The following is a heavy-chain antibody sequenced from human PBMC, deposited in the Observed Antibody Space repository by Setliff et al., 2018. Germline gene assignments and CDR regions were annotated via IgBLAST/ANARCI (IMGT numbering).Heavy chain of an antibody. V-gene: IGHV1-2*06. D-gene: IGHD2-15*01. Sequence: GASVKVSCKASGYTFTGYYMHWVRQAPGQGLEWMGRINPNSGGTNYAQKFQGRVTMTRDTSISTAYMELSSLRSEDTAVYYCARDRDCSGGSCYSHYYYGMDVWGQGTTVTVSS. CDR1: GYTFTGYY. CDR2: INPNSGGT. J-gene: IGHJ6*02. CDR3: ARDRDCSGGSCYSHYYYGMDV.